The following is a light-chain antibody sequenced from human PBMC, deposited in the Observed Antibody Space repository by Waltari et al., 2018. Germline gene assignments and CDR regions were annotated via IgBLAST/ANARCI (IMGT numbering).Light chain of an antibody. V-gene: IGKV1-39*01. CDR2: AAS. Sequence: DIQMTQSPSSLSASVGDRVTITCRASKSISSYLNWYQQKPGKAPKLLIYAASSLQSGVPSRFSGSGSGTDFTLTISSLQPEDFATYYCQQSYSTRVTFGGGTKVEIK. J-gene: IGKJ4*01. CDR3: QQSYSTRVT. CDR1: KSISSY.